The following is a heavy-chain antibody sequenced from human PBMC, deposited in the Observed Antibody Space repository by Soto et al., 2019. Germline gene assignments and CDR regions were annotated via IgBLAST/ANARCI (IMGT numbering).Heavy chain of an antibody. Sequence: GGSLRLSCAASGFTFSSYWMSWVRQAPGKGLEWVANIKQDGSEKYYVDSVKGRFTISRDNAKNSLYLQMNSLRAEDTAVYYCATGNEARYCSGGSCYSPFDYWGQGTLVTVSS. J-gene: IGHJ4*02. D-gene: IGHD2-15*01. V-gene: IGHV3-7*01. CDR1: GFTFSSYW. CDR2: IKQDGSEK. CDR3: ATGNEARYCSGGSCYSPFDY.